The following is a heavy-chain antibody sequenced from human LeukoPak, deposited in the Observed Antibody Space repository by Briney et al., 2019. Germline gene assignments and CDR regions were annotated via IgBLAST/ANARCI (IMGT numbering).Heavy chain of an antibody. CDR1: GFTFSSYS. CDR3: ARADYGDYRSDPFAFDI. CDR2: ISSSSSTI. J-gene: IGHJ3*02. V-gene: IGHV3-48*01. D-gene: IGHD4-17*01. Sequence: GGSLRLSCAASGFTFSSYSMNWVRQAPGKGLEWVSYISSSSSTIYYADSVKGRFTISRDNAKNSLYLQMNSLRAEDTAVYHCARADYGDYRSDPFAFDIWGQGTMVTVSS.